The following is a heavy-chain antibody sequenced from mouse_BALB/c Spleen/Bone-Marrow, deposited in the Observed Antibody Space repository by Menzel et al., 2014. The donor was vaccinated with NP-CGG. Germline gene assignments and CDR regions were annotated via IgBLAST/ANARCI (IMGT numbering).Heavy chain of an antibody. D-gene: IGHD2-12*01. CDR1: GFALSSYE. CDR3: ARQLLYAMDY. J-gene: IGHJ4*01. CDR2: ISSGGSYT. Sequence: EVMLVESGGGLVKPGGSLKLSCAASGFALSSYETSWVRQTPEKRLEWVATISSGGSYTYYPDSVKGRFTISRDNARNTLYLQMSSLRSEDAAVYYCARQLLYAMDYWGQGTSLTVSS. V-gene: IGHV5-9*02.